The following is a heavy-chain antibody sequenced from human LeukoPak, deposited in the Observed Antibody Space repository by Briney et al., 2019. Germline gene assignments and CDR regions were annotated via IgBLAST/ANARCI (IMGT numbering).Heavy chain of an antibody. CDR3: ARTYYDFWSGYAYYYYYYMDV. CDR1: GGSISSYY. CDR2: IYYSGST. D-gene: IGHD3-3*01. Sequence: SETLSLTCTVSGGSISSYYWSWIRQPPGKGLEWIGYIYYSGSTYYNPSLKSRVTISVDTSKNQFSLKLSSVTAADTAVYYCARTYYDFWSGYAYYYYYYMDVWGKGTTVTVSS. V-gene: IGHV4-59*08. J-gene: IGHJ6*03.